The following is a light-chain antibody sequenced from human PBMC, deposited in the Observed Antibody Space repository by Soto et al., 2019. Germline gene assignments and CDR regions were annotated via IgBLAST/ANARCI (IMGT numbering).Light chain of an antibody. J-gene: IGKJ4*01. CDR2: AAS. CDR3: KQSHSMTLT. Sequence: DIQMTQSPSSLSASVGDRVTINCGASQSIDYYLNWYQHQSGKAPKLLIYAASTLQSGVPSRFSGSGSGTDFTLTISSLQTEDFATYYCKQSHSMTLTFGGGTKVDIK. CDR1: QSIDYY. V-gene: IGKV1-39*01.